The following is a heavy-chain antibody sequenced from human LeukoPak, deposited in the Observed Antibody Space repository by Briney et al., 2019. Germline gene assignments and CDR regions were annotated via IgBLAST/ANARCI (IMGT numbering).Heavy chain of an antibody. Sequence: GASVKVSCKASGYTFSTYNVCWVRQAPGQGLEWMGCVSGHNGIADYAQKLQDRVSMTTDTSTSTVYMELRSLRSDDTAVFYCARGGYDFASGYYYYFDYWGQGTLVTVSS. CDR1: GYTFSTYN. CDR3: ARGGYDFASGYYYYFDY. D-gene: IGHD3-3*01. CDR2: VSGHNGIA. J-gene: IGHJ4*02. V-gene: IGHV1-18*01.